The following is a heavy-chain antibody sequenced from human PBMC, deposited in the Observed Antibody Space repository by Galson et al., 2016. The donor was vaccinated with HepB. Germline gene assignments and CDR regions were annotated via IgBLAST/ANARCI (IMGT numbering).Heavy chain of an antibody. V-gene: IGHV3-53*01. CDR2: IYSGGGT. D-gene: IGHD7-27*01. J-gene: IGHJ4*02. CDR3: ASNWDKDY. Sequence: SLRLSCAASGFTVSNNYMSWVRQAPGKGLEWVSVIYSGGGTVYAASVKGRFTISRDNCKNTLYLQMNRLRAEDTAVYYWASNWDKDYCGQGTLVTVSS. CDR1: GFTVSNNY.